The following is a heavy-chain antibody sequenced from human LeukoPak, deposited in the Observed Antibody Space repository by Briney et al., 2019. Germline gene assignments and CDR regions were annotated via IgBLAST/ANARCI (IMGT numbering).Heavy chain of an antibody. CDR3: AGSERYNSGWYFYFDY. CDR1: VGSISTSD. J-gene: IGHJ4*02. D-gene: IGHD6-19*01. Sequence: SETLSLTCTVSVGSISTSDWSWIRQPPGKGLEWIGYIYYSGSTNYNPSLKSRVTISVDTSKNQFSLNLSSATAADTAVYYCAGSERYNSGWYFYFDYWGQGTLVTVSS. CDR2: IYYSGST. V-gene: IGHV4-59*01.